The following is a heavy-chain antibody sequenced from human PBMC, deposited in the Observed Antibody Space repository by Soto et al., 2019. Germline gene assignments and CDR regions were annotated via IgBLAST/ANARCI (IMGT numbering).Heavy chain of an antibody. CDR3: ARDGGFCTNGVCPVYYYYGMDV. Sequence: SETLSLTCTVSGGSISSGEYYWGWIRQPAGEGLEWFGNIYYSGTTYNNPSLKSRVTISVDTSNNQFSLKLSSVTAADTAVYYCARDGGFCTNGVCPVYYYYGMDVWGQGTTVTVS. CDR2: IYYSGTT. J-gene: IGHJ6*02. D-gene: IGHD2-8*01. V-gene: IGHV4-30-4*01. CDR1: GGSISSGEYY.